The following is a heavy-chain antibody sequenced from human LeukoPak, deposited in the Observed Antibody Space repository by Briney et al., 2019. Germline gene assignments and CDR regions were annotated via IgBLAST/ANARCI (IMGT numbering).Heavy chain of an antibody. Sequence: GGSLRLSCAASGFTVSSNHMNWVRQAPGKGLEWVSVIFSGGDTFYADSVKGRFTISRDSSKNTLFLQMNSLTPEDTAVYYCMRQGLGGAGRWGQGTLVTVSS. CDR1: GFTVSSNH. D-gene: IGHD6-19*01. CDR3: MRQGLGGAGR. J-gene: IGHJ4*02. CDR2: IFSGGDT. V-gene: IGHV3-66*02.